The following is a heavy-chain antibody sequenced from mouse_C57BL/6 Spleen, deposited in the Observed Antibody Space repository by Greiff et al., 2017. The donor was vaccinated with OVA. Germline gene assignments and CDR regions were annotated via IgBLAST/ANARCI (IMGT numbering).Heavy chain of an antibody. CDR2: IWSGGST. D-gene: IGHD2-5*01. Sequence: QVQLKQSGPGLVQPSQSLSITCTVSGFSLTSYGVHWVRQSPGKGLEWLGVIWSGGSTDYNAAFISRLSISKDNSKSQVFFKMNSLQADDTAIYYCASTIVTTRGYYAMDYWGQGTSVTVSS. CDR3: ASTIVTTRGYYAMDY. J-gene: IGHJ4*01. V-gene: IGHV2-2*01. CDR1: GFSLTSYG.